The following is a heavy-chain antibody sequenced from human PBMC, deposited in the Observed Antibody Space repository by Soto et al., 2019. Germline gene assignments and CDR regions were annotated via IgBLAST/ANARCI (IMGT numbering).Heavy chain of an antibody. CDR1: GYTFTSYD. CDR2: MNPNSGNT. D-gene: IGHD5-18*01. J-gene: IGHJ6*02. CDR3: ARVKDTAMASYYYYGMDV. V-gene: IGHV1-8*01. Sequence: ASVKVSCKASGYTFTSYDINWVRQATGQGLEWMGWMNPNSGNTGYAQKFQGRVTMTRNTSISTAYMELSSLRSEDTAVYYCARVKDTAMASYYYYGMDVWGQGTTVTVSS.